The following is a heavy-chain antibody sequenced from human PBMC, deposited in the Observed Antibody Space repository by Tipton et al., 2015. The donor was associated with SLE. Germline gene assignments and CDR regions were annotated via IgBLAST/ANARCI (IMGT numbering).Heavy chain of an antibody. Sequence: TLSLTCAVYSGSFSGYYWSWIRQPPGKGLEWIGEINHSGSTNYNPSPKSRVTISVDTSKNQFSLKLSSVTAADTAVYYCARGLGVVVAVAFDIWGQGTMVTVSS. V-gene: IGHV4-34*01. D-gene: IGHD2-15*01. J-gene: IGHJ3*02. CDR3: ARGLGVVVAVAFDI. CDR2: INHSGST. CDR1: SGSFSGYY.